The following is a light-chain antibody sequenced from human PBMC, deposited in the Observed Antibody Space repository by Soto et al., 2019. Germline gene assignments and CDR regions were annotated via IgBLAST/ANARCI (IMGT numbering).Light chain of an antibody. CDR2: GNN. V-gene: IGLV1-40*01. CDR3: QSYDSSLSGYV. Sequence: QSVLTQPPSVSGAPGQRGTISCTGSSSNIGAGYDVHWYQQLPGAAPKLLIYGNNNRPSGVPDRFSGSKSGTSASLAITGLQAEDEADYYCQSYDSSLSGYVFGTGTKVTVL. J-gene: IGLJ1*01. CDR1: SSNIGAGYD.